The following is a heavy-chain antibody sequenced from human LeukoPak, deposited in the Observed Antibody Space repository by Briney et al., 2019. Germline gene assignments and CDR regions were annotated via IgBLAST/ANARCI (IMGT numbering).Heavy chain of an antibody. CDR1: GFTFSSYS. CDR3: AREDGSGSYLVY. V-gene: IGHV3-48*02. D-gene: IGHD3-10*01. CDR2: ISSGTI. J-gene: IGHJ4*02. Sequence: GGSLRLSCAASGFTFSSYSMNWVRQAPGKGLEWVSYISSGTIYYADSVKGRFTISRDNAKNSLHQQMNSLRDEDTAVYYCAREDGSGSYLVYWGQGTLVTVSS.